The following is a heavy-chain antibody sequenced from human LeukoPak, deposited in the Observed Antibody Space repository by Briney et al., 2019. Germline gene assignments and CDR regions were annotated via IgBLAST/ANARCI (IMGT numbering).Heavy chain of an antibody. V-gene: IGHV3-53*01. J-gene: IGHJ4*02. CDR2: IYKDGRT. CDR1: GFTVNSNY. CDR3: AKDVNSYAHCGH. Sequence: GGSLRLSCAASGFTVNSNYMSWVRQAPGKGLERVSIIYKDGRTYYADSVKGRFTISRDNSRNMLYLQMNSLRAEDTAVYYCAKDVNSYAHCGHWGQGTLVTVSS. D-gene: IGHD5-18*01.